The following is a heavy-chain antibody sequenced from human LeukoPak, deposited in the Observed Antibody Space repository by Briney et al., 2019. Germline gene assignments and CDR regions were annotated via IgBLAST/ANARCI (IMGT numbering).Heavy chain of an antibody. CDR2: IYYGVRS. V-gene: IGHV4-59*11. CDR3: ARLLDNDSSGDPDTFDM. D-gene: IGHD3-22*01. Sequence: SETLSLTCTVPGGSISSHYWSWIRQSPGKGLEWIGFIYYGVRSRYNPSLQSRVTISADTSKNHFSLKLTSVTAADAAVYYCARLLDNDSSGDPDTFDMWGQGTMVTVSS. J-gene: IGHJ3*02. CDR1: GGSISSHY.